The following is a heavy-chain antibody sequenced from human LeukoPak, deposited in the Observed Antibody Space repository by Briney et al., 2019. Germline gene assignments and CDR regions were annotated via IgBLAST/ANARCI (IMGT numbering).Heavy chain of an antibody. CDR3: AREGFRYFGWLLSY. Sequence: PGGALRLSCAASGFTFRSYIMNWVRQAPGKGLEWVLSIRSSSSYISYAVSEKGRFTISRENPKNSIYLQMNSLRAEDTAVYYCAREGFRYFGWLLSYWGQGTLVTVSS. D-gene: IGHD3-9*01. CDR2: IRSSSSYI. CDR1: GFTFRSYI. J-gene: IGHJ4*02. V-gene: IGHV3-21*01.